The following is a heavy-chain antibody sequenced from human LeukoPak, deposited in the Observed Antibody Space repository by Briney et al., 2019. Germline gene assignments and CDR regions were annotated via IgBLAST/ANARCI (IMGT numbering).Heavy chain of an antibody. CDR2: ISGGGVTT. CDR3: ASHTDGGAFDI. CDR1: GFTSIAYA. J-gene: IGHJ3*02. Sequence: GGSLRLSCVGSGFTSIAYALTWARQAPGKGLEWVSGISGGGVTTYYADSVKGRFTISRDNSKNTLYLQMNSLRAEDTAVYYCASHTDGGAFDIWGQGTMVTVSS. D-gene: IGHD3-10*01. V-gene: IGHV3-23*01.